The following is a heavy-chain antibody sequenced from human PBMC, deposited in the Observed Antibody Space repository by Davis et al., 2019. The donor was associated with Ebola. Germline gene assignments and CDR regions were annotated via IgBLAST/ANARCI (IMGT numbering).Heavy chain of an antibody. Sequence: SETLSLSCTVSGGSISSYYWSWIRQPPGKGLEWIGYIYYSGSTNYNPSLKSRVTISVDTSKNQFSLKLSSVTAADTAVYYCARTLRYFDWTDYWGQGTLVTVSS. J-gene: IGHJ4*02. CDR3: ARTLRYFDWTDY. D-gene: IGHD3-9*01. V-gene: IGHV4-59*08. CDR1: GGSISSYY. CDR2: IYYSGST.